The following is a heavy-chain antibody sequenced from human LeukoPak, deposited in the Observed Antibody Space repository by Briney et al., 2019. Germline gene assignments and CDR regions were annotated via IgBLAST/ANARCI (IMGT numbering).Heavy chain of an antibody. Sequence: GSLRLSCAASGFTVSSNYMSCVRQAPGKGLEWVSVIYSGGSTYYADSVKGRFTISRDNSKNTLYLQMNSLRAEDTAVYYCAREVSYYYYDSSGSYDAFDIWGQGTMVTVSS. D-gene: IGHD3-22*01. CDR3: AREVSYYYYDSSGSYDAFDI. J-gene: IGHJ3*02. CDR2: IYSGGST. CDR1: GFTVSSNY. V-gene: IGHV3-66*01.